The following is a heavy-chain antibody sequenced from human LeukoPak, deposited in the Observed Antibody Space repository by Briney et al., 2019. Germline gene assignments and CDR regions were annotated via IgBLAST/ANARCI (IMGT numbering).Heavy chain of an antibody. CDR2: INSDGSTT. CDR3: ARGGTTSMDGC. CDR1: GFTFSNYW. J-gene: IGHJ4*02. Sequence: GGSLRLSCAASGFTFSNYWMHWVRQAPGKGLVWVSRINSDGSTTSYADSVKGRFTISRDNAKKTLYLQMNSLRAEDTAVYYCARGGTTSMDGCWGQGTLVTVSS. V-gene: IGHV3-74*01. D-gene: IGHD5-18*01.